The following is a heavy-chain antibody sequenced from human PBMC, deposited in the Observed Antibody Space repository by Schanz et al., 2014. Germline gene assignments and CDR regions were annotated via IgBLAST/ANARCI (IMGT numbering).Heavy chain of an antibody. J-gene: IGHJ3*02. Sequence: QLQLVESGGGVVQPGGSLTLSCVASGFTFKNYGIHWVRQALGKGLEWLTFIPFDASNKYYADSVKGRFTISRDNSKNILYLQMNSLRAEDTALYYCAKDPHKDYGGKPQTFDIWGQGTMVTVSS. CDR2: IPFDASNK. V-gene: IGHV3-30*02. CDR1: GFTFKNYG. D-gene: IGHD4-17*01. CDR3: AKDPHKDYGGKPQTFDI.